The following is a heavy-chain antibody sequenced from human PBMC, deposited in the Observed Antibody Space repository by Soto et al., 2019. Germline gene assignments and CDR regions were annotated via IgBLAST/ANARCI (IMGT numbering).Heavy chain of an antibody. CDR2: IIPIFGTA. J-gene: IGHJ6*02. CDR3: ARRRIAARATSSYYGMDV. CDR1: GGTFSSYA. V-gene: IGHV1-69*01. D-gene: IGHD6-6*01. Sequence: QVQLVQSGAEVKKPGSSVKVSCKASGGTFSSYAISWVRQAPGQGLEWMGGIIPIFGTANYAQKFQGRVTITADESTSTAYMELSSLRSEDTAVYYCARRRIAARATSSYYGMDVWGQGTTVTVSS.